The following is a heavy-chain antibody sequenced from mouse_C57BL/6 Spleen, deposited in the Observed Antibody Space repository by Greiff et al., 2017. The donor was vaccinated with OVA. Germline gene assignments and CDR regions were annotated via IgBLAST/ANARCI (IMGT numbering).Heavy chain of an antibody. D-gene: IGHD1-1*01. CDR1: GYTFTSYW. J-gene: IGHJ4*01. CDR2: IDPSDSYT. Sequence: VQLQQPGAELVKPGASVKLSCKASGYTFTSYWMHWVKQRPGRGLEWIGRIDPSDSYTNYNQKFKGKSTLTVDKSSSTAYMQLSSLTSEDSAVYYCARKGSYDYAMDYWGQGTSVTVSS. V-gene: IGHV1-69*01. CDR3: ARKGSYDYAMDY.